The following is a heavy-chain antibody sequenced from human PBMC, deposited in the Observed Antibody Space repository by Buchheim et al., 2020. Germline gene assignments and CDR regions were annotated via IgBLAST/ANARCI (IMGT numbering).Heavy chain of an antibody. CDR1: GGSTSSYY. Sequence: QVQLQESGPGLVKPSETLSLTCTVSGGSTSSYYWSWIRQPPGKGLEWIGYIYYSGSTNYNPSLKSRGTISVDTSKNQFSLKLSSVTAADTAVYYCARGADYFDYWGQGTL. J-gene: IGHJ4*02. V-gene: IGHV4-59*01. CDR2: IYYSGST. CDR3: ARGADYFDY.